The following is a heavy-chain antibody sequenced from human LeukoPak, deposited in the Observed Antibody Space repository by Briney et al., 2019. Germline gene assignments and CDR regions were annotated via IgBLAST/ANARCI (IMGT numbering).Heavy chain of an antibody. CDR3: ARASTTVPNLLDH. Sequence: GGSLRHSCAATGFTLSTYWMHWVRQAPGKGLVWVARIKGDGSSTIYADSVKGRFTISRDNSKNTLYLQTSSLRAEDTAVYYCARASTTVPNLLDHWGRGTLVTVSS. CDR1: GFTLSTYW. CDR2: IKGDGSST. J-gene: IGHJ4*02. D-gene: IGHD4-17*01. V-gene: IGHV3-74*01.